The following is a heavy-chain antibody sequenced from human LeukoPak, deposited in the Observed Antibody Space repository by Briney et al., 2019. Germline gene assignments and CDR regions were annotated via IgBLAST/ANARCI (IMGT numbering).Heavy chain of an antibody. CDR1: GFTVSNSY. CDR2: IYGGGTT. Sequence: TGGSLRLSCAASGFTVSNSYVSWVRQAPGKGLEWVSGIYGGGTTYYRDSVKGRFTISRDNSKNTLYLQMNSLRAEDTAVYYCARDFSGALWFGEPRGQGTLVTVSS. J-gene: IGHJ4*02. CDR3: ARDFSGALWFGEP. D-gene: IGHD3-10*01. V-gene: IGHV3-53*01.